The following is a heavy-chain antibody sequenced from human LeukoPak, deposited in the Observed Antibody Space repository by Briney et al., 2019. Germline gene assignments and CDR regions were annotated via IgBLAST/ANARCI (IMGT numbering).Heavy chain of an antibody. D-gene: IGHD3-22*01. CDR2: IRYDGSNK. CDR3: AKPTTYYYDSSVYHERDY. CDR1: GFTFSSYS. Sequence: GGTLRLSCAASGFTFSSYSMNWVRQAPGKGLEWVAFIRYDGSNKYYADSVKGRFTISRDNSKNTLYLQMNSLRAEDTAVYYCAKPTTYYYDSSVYHERDYWGQGTLVTVSS. J-gene: IGHJ4*02. V-gene: IGHV3-30*02.